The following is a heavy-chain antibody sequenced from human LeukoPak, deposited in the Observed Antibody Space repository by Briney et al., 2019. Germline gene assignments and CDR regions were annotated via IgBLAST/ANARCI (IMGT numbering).Heavy chain of an antibody. CDR1: GGSISSGGYY. J-gene: IGHJ6*02. D-gene: IGHD3-22*01. CDR2: IYYSGST. V-gene: IGHV4-31*03. CDR3: ARAKSYYYDSSVSLFYYYYGMDV. Sequence: PSETLSLTCTVSGGSISSGGYYWSWIRQHPGKGLEWIGYIYYSGSTYYNPSLKSRVTISVDTSKNQFSLKLSSVTAANTAVYYCARAKSYYYDSSVSLFYYYYGMDVWGQGTTVTVSS.